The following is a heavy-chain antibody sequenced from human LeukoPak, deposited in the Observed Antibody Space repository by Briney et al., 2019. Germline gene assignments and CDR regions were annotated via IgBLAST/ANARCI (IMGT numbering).Heavy chain of an antibody. CDR1: GGAMSSNSYY. Sequence: SETLSLTCTVSGGAMSSNSYYWGWIRQPPGKGLEWVGSIYYLGSTYYNPSLKSRVTISVDTSKNQFSLKVTSVTAADTAVYYCARDYVVVTASLTAFDIWGQGTMVTVSS. D-gene: IGHD2-21*02. V-gene: IGHV4-39*07. CDR3: ARDYVVVTASLTAFDI. J-gene: IGHJ3*02. CDR2: IYYLGST.